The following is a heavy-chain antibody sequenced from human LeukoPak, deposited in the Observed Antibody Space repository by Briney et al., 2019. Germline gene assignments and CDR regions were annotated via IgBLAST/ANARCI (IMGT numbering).Heavy chain of an antibody. CDR3: AKDVGSFGTDY. Sequence: TGGSLRLSCAASGFTFSSFGMYWVRQAPGKGLEWVAFIRSGGSDKYHADSVKGRFTISRDNSKNTLYLQMNSLRAEDTAVYFCAKDVGSFGTDYWGQGTLVAVSS. CDR1: GFTFSSFG. V-gene: IGHV3-30*02. CDR2: IRSGGSDK. D-gene: IGHD3-10*01. J-gene: IGHJ4*02.